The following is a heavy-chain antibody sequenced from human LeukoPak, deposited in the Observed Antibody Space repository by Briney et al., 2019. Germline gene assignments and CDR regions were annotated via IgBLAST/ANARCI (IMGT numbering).Heavy chain of an antibody. J-gene: IGHJ4*02. CDR1: GGSINSKSYY. D-gene: IGHD1-26*01. CDR3: ARARWELLDY. CDR2: IYYSGST. Sequence: SETLSLTCTVSGGSINSKSYYWGWIRQPPGKGLEWIGSIYYSGSTYYNPSLKSRVTISVDTSKTQFSLRLSSVTAADTAVYYCARARWELLDYWGQGTLVTVSS. V-gene: IGHV4-39*01.